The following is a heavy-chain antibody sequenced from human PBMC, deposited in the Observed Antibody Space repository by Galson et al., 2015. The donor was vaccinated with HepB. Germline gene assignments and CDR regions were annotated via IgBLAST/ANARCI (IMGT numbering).Heavy chain of an antibody. V-gene: IGHV1-46*01. D-gene: IGHD2-2*01. CDR3: ARGLYQLLS. Sequence: SVKVSCKASGYTFTDYYMRWVRQAPGQGLEWMGIINPATGSTGFAQKFQGRVTVTRDTSTSTVYMELSSLRSDDTAVYYCARGLYQLLSWGQGTLVTVSS. J-gene: IGHJ4*02. CDR2: INPATGST. CDR1: GYTFTDYY.